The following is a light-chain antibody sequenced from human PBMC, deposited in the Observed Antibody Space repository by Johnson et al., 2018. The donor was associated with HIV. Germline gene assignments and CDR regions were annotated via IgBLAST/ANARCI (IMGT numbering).Light chain of an antibody. CDR1: SSNIGDNF. V-gene: IGLV1-51*01. Sequence: QSVLTQPPSVSAAPGQTVTISCSGSSSNIGDNFVSWYQHLPGTAPKLLVYDNSKRPSGIPDRFSATKSGTSATLGITGLQTGDEADYYCGTWDYSLSGYVVGTGAKVTVL. CDR3: GTWDYSLSGYV. J-gene: IGLJ1*01. CDR2: DNS.